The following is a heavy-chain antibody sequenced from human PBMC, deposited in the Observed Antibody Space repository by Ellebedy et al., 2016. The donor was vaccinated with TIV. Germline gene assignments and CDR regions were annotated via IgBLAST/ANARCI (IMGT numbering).Heavy chain of an antibody. CDR1: GGSIRSSSYY. CDR2: IYSTGSS. Sequence: MPSETLSLTCTVSGGSIRSSSYYWGWIRQPAGKGLEWIGRIYSTGSSNSNPSLKSRVTMAIDTSRNYFSLKLSSVTAADTAVYYCARYSAYNNGNYFDYWGQGTVVTVSS. D-gene: IGHD1-26*01. V-gene: IGHV4-61*02. CDR3: ARYSAYNNGNYFDY. J-gene: IGHJ4*02.